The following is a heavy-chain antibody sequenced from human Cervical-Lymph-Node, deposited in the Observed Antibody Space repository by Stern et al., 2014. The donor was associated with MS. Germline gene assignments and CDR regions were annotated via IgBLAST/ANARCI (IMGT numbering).Heavy chain of an antibody. CDR3: AREAPSRVCFDY. CDR1: SFPFVSNA. CDR2: ISYDGTNK. D-gene: IGHD5/OR15-5a*01. J-gene: IGHJ4*02. V-gene: IGHV3-30*04. Sequence: VQLVQSGGGVFRPGRPRGLSCAASSFPFVSNAFTWVPRAPAKGLEGWALISYDGTNKYYAESVKGRFSISRDNSKNTVYLQMNSLRDDDTAVYHCAREAPSRVCFDYWGQGTLLTVSS.